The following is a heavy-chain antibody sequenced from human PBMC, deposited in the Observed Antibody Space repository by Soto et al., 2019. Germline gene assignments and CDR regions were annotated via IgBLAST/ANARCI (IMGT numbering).Heavy chain of an antibody. Sequence: GESLNVSCTGSCYSFTSYWIGWVSQLPGKGLEWMGIIYPGDSDTRYSPSFQGQVTISADKSISTAYLQWSSLKASDTAMYYCARLVVAATLKAFAYWGQGTLVTVSS. V-gene: IGHV5-51*01. J-gene: IGHJ4*02. CDR1: CYSFTSYW. CDR3: ARLVVAATLKAFAY. D-gene: IGHD2-15*01. CDR2: IYPGDSDT.